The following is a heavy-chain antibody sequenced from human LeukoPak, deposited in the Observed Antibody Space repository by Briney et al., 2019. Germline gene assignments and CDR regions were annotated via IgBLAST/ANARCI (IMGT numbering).Heavy chain of an antibody. V-gene: IGHV3-15*01. J-gene: IGHJ4*02. CDR1: GFYFNDAW. D-gene: IGHD1-7*01. Sequence: GGSLTLSSATAGFYFNDAWMDWVRQAPGKGLGWLGRIKSISYGGTIDYAAPVKGRFTISRDDSKNTLYLQMDSLETEDTAIYYCTRTWPGNTCFNFWGQGTLVTVSS. CDR3: TRTWPGNTCFNF. CDR2: IKSISYGGTI.